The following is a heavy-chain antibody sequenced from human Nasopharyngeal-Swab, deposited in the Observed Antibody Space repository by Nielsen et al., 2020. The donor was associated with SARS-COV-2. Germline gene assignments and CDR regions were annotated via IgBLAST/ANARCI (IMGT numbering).Heavy chain of an antibody. J-gene: IGHJ5*02. V-gene: IGHV1-18*04. CDR3: ARNGLIVPQNWFDP. CDR1: GYTFTSYG. CDR2: ISAYNGNT. D-gene: IGHD1-1*01. Sequence: GESLKISCKASGYTFTSYGISWVRQAPGQGLEWMGWISAYNGNTNYAQKLQGRVTMTTDTSTSTAYMELRSLRSDDTAVYYCARNGLIVPQNWFDPWGQGTLVTVSS.